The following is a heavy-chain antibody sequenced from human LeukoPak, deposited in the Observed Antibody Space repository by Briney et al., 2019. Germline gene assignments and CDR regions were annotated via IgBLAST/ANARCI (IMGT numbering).Heavy chain of an antibody. D-gene: IGHD1-26*01. J-gene: IGHJ3*02. CDR1: VYSISSGYY. V-gene: IGHV4-38-2*01. CDR3: ARLVVSGADDAFDI. Sequence: SETLSLTCVLSVYSISSGYYWGWIRQPPGKGLEWIGSMYRSGSTHYNPSLKSRVTISVDTSKNQFSLKLSSVTAADTAVYYCARLVVSGADDAFDIWGQGTMVTVSS. CDR2: MYRSGST.